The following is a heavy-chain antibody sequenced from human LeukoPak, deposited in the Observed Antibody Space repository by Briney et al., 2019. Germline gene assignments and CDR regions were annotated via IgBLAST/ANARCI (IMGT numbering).Heavy chain of an antibody. Sequence: ASVTVSCKASGGTFSSYTISWVRQAPGQGLEWMGRIIPILGIANYAQKIQGRVTITADKSTSTAYMELSSLRSEDTAVYYCAEQTRPYGMDVWGQGTTVTVSS. CDR1: GGTFSSYT. V-gene: IGHV1-69*02. J-gene: IGHJ6*02. CDR2: IIPILGIA. CDR3: AEQTRPYGMDV. D-gene: IGHD6-6*01.